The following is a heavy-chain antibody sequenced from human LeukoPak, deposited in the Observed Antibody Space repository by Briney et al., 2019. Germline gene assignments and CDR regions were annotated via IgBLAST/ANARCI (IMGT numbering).Heavy chain of an antibody. D-gene: IGHD3-22*01. V-gene: IGHV1-46*01. CDR1: GYIFTSYY. Sequence: ASVKVSCKASGYIFTSYYMHWVRQAPGQGLEWIGVINPSGGRTSYTQKFQGRVTMTRDTSTSTVYMELSSLTSEDTAVYYCARGLEYYDSSGSPFDYWGQGTPVSVSS. CDR2: INPSGGRT. CDR3: ARGLEYYDSSGSPFDY. J-gene: IGHJ4*02.